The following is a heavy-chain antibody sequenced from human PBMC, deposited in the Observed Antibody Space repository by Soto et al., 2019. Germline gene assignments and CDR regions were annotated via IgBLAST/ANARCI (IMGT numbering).Heavy chain of an antibody. CDR2: INPSGGST. V-gene: IGHV1-46*01. Sequence: ASVKVSWKASGYTFTSYYMHWVRQAPGQGLEWMGIINPSGGSTSCAQKFQGRVTMTRDTSTSTVYMELSSLRSEDTAVYYCARPLLGRAGLDYWGQGTLVTVSS. CDR3: ARPLLGRAGLDY. CDR1: GYTFTSYY. J-gene: IGHJ4*02. D-gene: IGHD2-15*01.